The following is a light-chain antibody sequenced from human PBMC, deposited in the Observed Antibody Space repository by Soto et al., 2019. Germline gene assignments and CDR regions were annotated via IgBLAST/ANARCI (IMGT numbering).Light chain of an antibody. CDR3: SSYTSSSTPYV. Sequence: QSALTQPASVSGSPGQSITISCTGTSSDVGGYNYVSWYQQHPGKAPKLMIYAVSDRPSGVSNRFSGSKAGNTASLTISGLQSEDDADYFCSSYTSSSTPYVFGTGTKLTVL. CDR2: AVS. J-gene: IGLJ1*01. V-gene: IGLV2-14*01. CDR1: SSDVGGYNY.